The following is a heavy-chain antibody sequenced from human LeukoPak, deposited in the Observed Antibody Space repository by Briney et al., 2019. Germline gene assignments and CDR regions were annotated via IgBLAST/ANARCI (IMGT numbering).Heavy chain of an antibody. Sequence: ASGTVSCRASGYSFSTHGIKWVRQAPGRGLDWVGWIRAYGGKTKYGKKFQGRISTTTDTSTNTASMELGTRTSDDAAVYYSGGAGNNWNNFIDVWGIGTTVTV. CDR1: GYSFSTHG. CDR2: IRAYGGKT. CDR3: GGAGNNWNNFIDV. D-gene: IGHD1/OR15-1a*01. J-gene: IGHJ6*04. V-gene: IGHV1-18*04.